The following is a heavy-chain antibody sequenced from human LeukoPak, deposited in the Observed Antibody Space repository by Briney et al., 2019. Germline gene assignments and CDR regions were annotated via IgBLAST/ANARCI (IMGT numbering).Heavy chain of an antibody. J-gene: IGHJ4*02. CDR3: ARELYSYGSKYFDY. CDR1: GFTFSSYA. D-gene: IGHD5-18*01. Sequence: GGSLRLSCAASGFTFSSYAMHWVRQAPGKGLEWVAVISYDGSNKYYADSVKGRFTIPRDNSKNTLYLQMNSLRAEDTAVYYCARELYSYGSKYFDYWGQGTLVTVSS. CDR2: ISYDGSNK. V-gene: IGHV3-30-3*01.